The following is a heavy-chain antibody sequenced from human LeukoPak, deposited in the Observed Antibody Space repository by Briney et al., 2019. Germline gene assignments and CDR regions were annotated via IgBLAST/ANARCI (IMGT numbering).Heavy chain of an antibody. J-gene: IGHJ3*02. Sequence: ASVKVSCKASGYTFTSYYMHWVRQAPGQGLEWMGIINPNSGGTNYAQKFQGRVTMTRDTSISTAYMELSRLRSDDTAVYYCARGEYSGSFDAFDIWGQGTMVTVSS. CDR2: INPNSGGT. CDR1: GYTFTSYY. CDR3: ARGEYSGSFDAFDI. V-gene: IGHV1-2*02. D-gene: IGHD1-26*01.